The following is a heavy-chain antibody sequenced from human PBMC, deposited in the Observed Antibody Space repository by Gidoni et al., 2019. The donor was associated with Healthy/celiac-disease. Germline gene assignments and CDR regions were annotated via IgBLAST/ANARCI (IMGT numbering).Heavy chain of an antibody. Sequence: QVQLVESGGGVVQPGRSLRLSCSASGFTFSSYAMHWVRQAPGKGLEWVAVISYDGSNKYYADSVKGRFTISRDNSKNTLYLQMNSLRAEDTAVYYCARDPVVHYYDSSGYYPYWGQGTLVTVSS. J-gene: IGHJ4*02. CDR2: ISYDGSNK. CDR1: GFTFSSYA. CDR3: ARDPVVHYYDSSGYYPY. V-gene: IGHV3-30-3*01. D-gene: IGHD3-22*01.